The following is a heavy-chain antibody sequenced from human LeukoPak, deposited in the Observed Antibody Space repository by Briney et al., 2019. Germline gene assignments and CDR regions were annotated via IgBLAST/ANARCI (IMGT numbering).Heavy chain of an antibody. D-gene: IGHD6-13*01. CDR2: ISAYNGNT. Sequence: GASVKVSCKASGYTFTSYGISWVRQAPGQGLEWMGWISAYNGNTDYAQKFQGRVTMTADTSTGTAYMELKSLRSDDTAVYYCARDRSSSDYWGQGTLITVSS. V-gene: IGHV1-18*01. J-gene: IGHJ4*02. CDR1: GYTFTSYG. CDR3: ARDRSSSDY.